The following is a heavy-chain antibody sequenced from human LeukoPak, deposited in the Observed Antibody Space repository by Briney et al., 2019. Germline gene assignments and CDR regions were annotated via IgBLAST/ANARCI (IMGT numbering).Heavy chain of an antibody. V-gene: IGHV1-8*01. Sequence: ASVKVSCKASGYTFTSYDINWVRQATGQGLEWMGWINPNSGNTDYAQKFQGRVTMTRNTSISTAYMELSSLRYEDTDVSYCARGLSSVDPFYYDFWSGYYTPDYWGQGTLVTVS. D-gene: IGHD3-3*01. CDR3: ARGLSSVDPFYYDFWSGYYTPDY. CDR2: INPNSGNT. J-gene: IGHJ4*02. CDR1: GYTFTSYD.